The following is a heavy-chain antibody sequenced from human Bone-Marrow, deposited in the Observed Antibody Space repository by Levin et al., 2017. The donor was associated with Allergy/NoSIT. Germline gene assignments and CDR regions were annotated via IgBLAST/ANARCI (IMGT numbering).Heavy chain of an antibody. J-gene: IGHJ6*03. D-gene: IGHD3-10*01. V-gene: IGHV3-23*01. CDR2: ISGSGGST. CDR1: GFTFSSYA. CDR3: AKDYYYGSGSYHNYYYYYMDV. Sequence: GESLKISCAASGFTFSSYAMSWVRQAPGKGLEWVSAISGSGGSTYYADSVKGRFTISRDNSKNTLYLQMNSLRAEDTAVYYCAKDYYYGSGSYHNYYYYYMDVWGKGTTVTVSS.